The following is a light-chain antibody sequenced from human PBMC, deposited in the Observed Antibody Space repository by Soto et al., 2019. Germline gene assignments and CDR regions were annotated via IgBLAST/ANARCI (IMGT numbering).Light chain of an antibody. Sequence: EIVLTQSPGTLSLSPGERATLSYRASQSVSSSLAWYQQRPGQAPRLLIYDASSRATGIPDRFSGSGSGTDFTLTISRLEPEDFAVYYCQHYGSSRTFGQGTKV. J-gene: IGKJ1*01. CDR2: DAS. V-gene: IGKV3-20*01. CDR1: QSVSSS. CDR3: QHYGSSRT.